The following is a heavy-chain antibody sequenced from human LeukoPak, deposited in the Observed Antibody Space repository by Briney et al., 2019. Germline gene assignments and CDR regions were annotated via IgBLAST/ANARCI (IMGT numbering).Heavy chain of an antibody. CDR3: AKHSRSLRLGEAGLIDY. V-gene: IGHV3-23*01. CDR1: GFTFSTFA. J-gene: IGHJ4*02. Sequence: GGSLRLSCAASGFTFSTFAMIWVRQPPGKGLEWVSSIFPSGGEIHYADSVRGRFTISRDNSKSTLSLQMNSLRAEDTAIYYCAKHSRSLRLGEAGLIDYWGQGTLVTVSS. D-gene: IGHD3-16*01. CDR2: IFPSGGEI.